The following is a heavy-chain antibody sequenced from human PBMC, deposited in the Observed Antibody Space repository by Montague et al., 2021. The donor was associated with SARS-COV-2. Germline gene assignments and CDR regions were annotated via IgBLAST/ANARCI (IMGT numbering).Heavy chain of an antibody. CDR2: IDYSGST. V-gene: IGHV4-39*02. Sequence: SETLSLTCTVSGGSISSGDYYWGWIRQLPGKGLEWIGNIDYSGSTHYHPSLKRRVSISVDPSKNQLSLKLRSVSAADTAVYYCARDGVDWAAGTGKVDPWGQGTLVTVSS. CDR1: GGSISSGDYY. D-gene: IGHD1-14*01. CDR3: ARDGVDWAAGTGKVDP. J-gene: IGHJ5*02.